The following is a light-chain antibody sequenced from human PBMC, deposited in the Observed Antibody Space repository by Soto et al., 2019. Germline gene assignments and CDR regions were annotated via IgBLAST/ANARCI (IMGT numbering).Light chain of an antibody. Sequence: DIQMTQSPSTLSTSVGDRVTITCRASQSISSWLAWYQQKPGKAPKLLIFDASSLESGVPSRFSGSGSETEFTLTISSLQPDDFATYYCQQYNTYPWTFGQGIKVEIK. CDR3: QQYNTYPWT. CDR2: DAS. CDR1: QSISSW. J-gene: IGKJ1*01. V-gene: IGKV1-5*01.